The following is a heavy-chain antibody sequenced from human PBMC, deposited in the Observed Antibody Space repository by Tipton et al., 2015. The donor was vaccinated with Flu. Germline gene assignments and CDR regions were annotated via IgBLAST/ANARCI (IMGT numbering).Heavy chain of an antibody. CDR2: IIPILGIA. V-gene: IGHV1-69*04. CDR3: ARDGGCSGGSCYSYYYYGMDV. J-gene: IGHJ6*02. D-gene: IGHD2-15*01. Sequence: VQLVQSGAEVKKPGSSVKVSCKASGATFSSYAISWVRQAPGQGLEWMGRIIPILGIANYAQKFQGRVTITADKSTSTAYMELSSLRSEDTAVYYCARDGGCSGGSCYSYYYYGMDVWGQGTTVTVSS. CDR1: GATFSSYA.